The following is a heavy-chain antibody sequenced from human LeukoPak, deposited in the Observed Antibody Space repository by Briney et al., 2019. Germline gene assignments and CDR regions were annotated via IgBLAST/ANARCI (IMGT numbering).Heavy chain of an antibody. CDR3: ARDPLSGYDLVMVDPDY. CDR2: IIPILGIA. CDR1: GGTFSSYA. Sequence: SVKVSCKASGGTFSSYAIRWVRQAPGQGLEWMGRIIPILGIANYAQKFQGRVTITADKSTSTAYMELSSLRSENTAVYYCARDPLSGYDLVMVDPDYWGQGTLVTVSS. J-gene: IGHJ4*02. V-gene: IGHV1-69*04. D-gene: IGHD5-12*01.